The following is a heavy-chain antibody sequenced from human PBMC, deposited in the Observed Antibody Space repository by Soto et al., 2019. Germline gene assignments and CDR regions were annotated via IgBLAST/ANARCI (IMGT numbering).Heavy chain of an antibody. CDR3: ARDLLDCSSTSCYTYNWFDP. D-gene: IGHD2-2*02. J-gene: IGHJ5*02. Sequence: GGSLRLSCAASGFTFSSYSMNWVRQAPGKGLEWVSSISSSSYIYYADSVKGRFTISRDNAKNSLYLQMNSLRAEDTAVYYCARDLLDCSSTSCYTYNWFDPWGQGTLVTVSS. CDR2: ISSSSYI. V-gene: IGHV3-21*01. CDR1: GFTFSSYS.